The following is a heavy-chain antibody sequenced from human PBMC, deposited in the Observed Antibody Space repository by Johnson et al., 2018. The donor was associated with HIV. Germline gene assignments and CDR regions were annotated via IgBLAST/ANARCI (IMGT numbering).Heavy chain of an antibody. D-gene: IGHD3-10*01. J-gene: IGHJ3*02. CDR3: ARDSMVRGVNAFDI. V-gene: IGHV3-7*01. CDR1: GFTIDDYG. CDR2: IKQDGSEK. Sequence: VQLVESGGGVVRPGESLRLSCAASGFTIDDYGMSWVRQVPGKGLEWVANIKQDGSEKYYVDSVKGRFTISRDNAKNSLYLQMNSLRAEDTAVYDCARDSMVRGVNAFDIWGQVTMVTVSS.